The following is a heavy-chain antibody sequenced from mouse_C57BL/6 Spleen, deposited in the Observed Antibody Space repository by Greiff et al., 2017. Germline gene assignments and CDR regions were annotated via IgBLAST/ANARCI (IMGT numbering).Heavy chain of an antibody. CDR1: GYTFTSYW. J-gene: IGHJ2*01. CDR2: IDPSDSET. CDR3: ASRAQATYDYFDD. D-gene: IGHD3-2*02. V-gene: IGHV1-52*01. Sequence: QVQLQQPGAELVRPGSSVKLSCKASGYTFTSYWMHWVKQRPIQGLEWIGNIDPSDSETHYNQKFKDKATLTVDKSSSTAYMQLSSLTSEDSAVYYCASRAQATYDYFDDWGQGTTLTVSS.